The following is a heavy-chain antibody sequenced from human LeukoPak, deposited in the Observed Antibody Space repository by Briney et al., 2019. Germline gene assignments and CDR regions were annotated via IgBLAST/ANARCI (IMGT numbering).Heavy chain of an antibody. J-gene: IGHJ4*02. CDR2: IIPIFGTA. V-gene: IGHV1-69*13. D-gene: IGHD6-13*01. Sequence: AVKVPCKASGGFICSYAISWVRRAPGRGLEWMGGIIPIFGTANYAQKFQGRVTITADESTSTAYMELSSLRSEDTAVYYCAGGIAAAGPCDYWGQGTLVTVSS. CDR1: GGFICSYA. CDR3: AGGIAAAGPCDY.